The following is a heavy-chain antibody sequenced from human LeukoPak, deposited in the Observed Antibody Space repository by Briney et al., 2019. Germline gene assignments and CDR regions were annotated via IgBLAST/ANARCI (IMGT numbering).Heavy chain of an antibody. Sequence: SDTVSLTCTVSGHSIPNSNFYWGWIRPSPGKGLEWIGSTFHSGSTNSNPSLKSRVTISVYTSKNQFIARVRSVTAAETAHYYGAGRGFVPGYFDFWGRGTLVTVSS. CDR3: AGRGFVPGYFDF. CDR1: GHSIPNSNFY. D-gene: IGHD3-22*01. V-gene: IGHV4-39*01. CDR2: TFHSGST. J-gene: IGHJ4*02.